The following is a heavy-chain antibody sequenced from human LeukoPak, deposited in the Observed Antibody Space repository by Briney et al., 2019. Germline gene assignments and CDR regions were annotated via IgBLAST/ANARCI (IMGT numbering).Heavy chain of an antibody. CDR2: IWYDGSNK. CDR3: ARESYGSGSSDFDY. D-gene: IGHD3-10*01. J-gene: IGHJ4*02. CDR1: GFTFSSYG. Sequence: GGSLRLSCAASGFTFSSYGMHWVRQAPGKGLEWVAVIWYDGSNKYYADSVKGRFTISRDNSKNTLYLQMNSLRAEDTAVHYCARESYGSGSSDFDYWGQGTLVTVSS. V-gene: IGHV3-33*01.